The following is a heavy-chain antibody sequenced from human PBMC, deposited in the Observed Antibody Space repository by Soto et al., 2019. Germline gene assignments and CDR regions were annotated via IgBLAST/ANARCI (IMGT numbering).Heavy chain of an antibody. CDR2: ISSSSSTI. Sequence: EVQLVESGGGLVQPGGSLRLSCAASGFTFSSYSMNWVRQAPGKGLEWVSYISSSSSTIYYADSVKGRFTISRDNAKNSLYLQMNSLREEDTAVYYCARDAPPTDYWGQGTLVTVSS. J-gene: IGHJ4*02. V-gene: IGHV3-48*02. CDR1: GFTFSSYS. CDR3: ARDAPPTDY.